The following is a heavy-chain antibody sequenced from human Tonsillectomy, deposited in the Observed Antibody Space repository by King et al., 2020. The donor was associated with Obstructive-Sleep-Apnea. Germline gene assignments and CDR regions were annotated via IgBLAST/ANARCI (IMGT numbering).Heavy chain of an antibody. V-gene: IGHV4-34*01. D-gene: IGHD2-15*01. CDR3: ARGDPLVVNSPDYFDY. CDR1: GGSFSDYY. CDR2: INHSGST. J-gene: IGHJ4*02. Sequence: VQLQQWGAGLLKPSETLSLTCAVYGGSFSDYYWSWIRQPPGKGLEWIGEINHSGSTNYNPSLKSRVTISVDTSKNQFSLKLSSVTAADTAVYYCARGDPLVVNSPDYFDYWGQGTLVPVSS.